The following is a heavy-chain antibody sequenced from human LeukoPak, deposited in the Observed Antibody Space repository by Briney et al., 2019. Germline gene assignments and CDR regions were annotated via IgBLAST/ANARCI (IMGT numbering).Heavy chain of an antibody. V-gene: IGHV4-4*07. D-gene: IGHD3-22*01. J-gene: IGHJ4*02. Sequence: KPSETLSLTCTVPGGSISSYYWSWIRQPAGKGLEWIGRIYTSGGTNYNPSLKSRVTMSVDTSKNQFPLKLSSVTAADTAVYYCASPGGRFTRGYYYDSSGYYPLDYWGQGTLLTVSS. CDR2: IYTSGGT. CDR1: GGSISSYY. CDR3: ASPGGRFTRGYYYDSSGYYPLDY.